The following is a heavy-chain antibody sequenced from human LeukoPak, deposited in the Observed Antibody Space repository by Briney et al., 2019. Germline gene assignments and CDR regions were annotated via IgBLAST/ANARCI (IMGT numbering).Heavy chain of an antibody. V-gene: IGHV4-59*12. CDR2: IYYSGST. J-gene: IGHJ4*02. CDR1: GGSISSYY. CDR3: ASFSGSYYPDY. D-gene: IGHD1-26*01. Sequence: PSETLSLTCTVSGGSISSYYWSWIRQPPGKGLEWIGYIYYSGSTYYNPSLKSRVTISVDTSKNQFSLKLSSVTAADTAVYYCASFSGSYYPDYWGQGTLVTVSS.